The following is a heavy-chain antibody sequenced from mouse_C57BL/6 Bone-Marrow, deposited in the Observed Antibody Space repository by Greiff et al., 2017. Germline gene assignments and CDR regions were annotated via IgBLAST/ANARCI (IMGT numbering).Heavy chain of an antibody. D-gene: IGHD1-1*01. V-gene: IGHV1-19*01. CDR2: INPYNGGT. CDR3: ASDYGSSYAMDY. Sequence: EVQLQQSGPVLVKPGASVKMSCKASGYTFTDYYMNWVKQSHGKSLEWIGVINPYNGGTSYNQKFKGKATLTVDKSSSTAYMELNSLTSEDSAVYYCASDYGSSYAMDYWGQGTSVTVSA. CDR1: GYTFTDYY. J-gene: IGHJ4*01.